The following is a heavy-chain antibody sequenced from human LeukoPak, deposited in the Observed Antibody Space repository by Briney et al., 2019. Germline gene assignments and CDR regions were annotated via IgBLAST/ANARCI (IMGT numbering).Heavy chain of an antibody. J-gene: IGHJ6*02. D-gene: IGHD2-2*01. V-gene: IGHV4-59*01. CDR2: IYHSGST. CDR1: GGSISSYY. CDR3: ARALGYCSSTSCYGMDV. Sequence: PSGTLSLTCTVSGGSISSYYWSWIRQPPGKGLEWIGYIYHSGSTNYNPSLKSRVTISVDTSKNQFSLKLSSVTAADTAVYYCARALGYCSSTSCYGMDVWGQGTTVSVSS.